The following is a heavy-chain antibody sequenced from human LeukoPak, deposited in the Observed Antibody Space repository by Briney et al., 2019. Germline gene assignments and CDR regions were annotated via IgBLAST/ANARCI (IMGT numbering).Heavy chain of an antibody. D-gene: IGHD6-19*01. Sequence: GGSLRLSCAASGFTFSSYAMSWVRQAPGKGLEWVSAISGSGLSTYCADSVKGRFTISRDNSKNTLYLQMNSLRAEDTAIYYCAKSVPAYWYFDLWGRGTLLTVSS. V-gene: IGHV3-23*01. J-gene: IGHJ2*01. CDR3: AKSVPAYWYFDL. CDR1: GFTFSSYA. CDR2: ISGSGLST.